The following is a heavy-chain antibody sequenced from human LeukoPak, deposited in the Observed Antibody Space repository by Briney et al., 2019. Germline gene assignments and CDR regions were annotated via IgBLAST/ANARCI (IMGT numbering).Heavy chain of an antibody. CDR1: GGSFSGYY. CDR2: INHSGST. D-gene: IGHD3-10*01. Sequence: PSETLSLTCAVYGGSFSGYYWSWIRQPPGKGLEWIGEINHSGSTNYNPSLKSRVTISVDTSKNQFSLKLSSVTAADTAVYYCARAWGQLKPGRSLDYWGQGTLVTVSP. V-gene: IGHV4-34*01. CDR3: ARAWGQLKPGRSLDY. J-gene: IGHJ4*02.